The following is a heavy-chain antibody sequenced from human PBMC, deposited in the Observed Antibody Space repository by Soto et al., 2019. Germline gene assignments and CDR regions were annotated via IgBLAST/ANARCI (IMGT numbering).Heavy chain of an antibody. D-gene: IGHD3-22*01. V-gene: IGHV3-53*01. CDR1: GFTVSSNY. CDR2: IYSGGST. Sequence: GSLRLSCAASGFTVSSNYMSWVRQAPGKGLEWVSVIYSGGSTYYADSVKGRFTISRDNSKNTLYLQMNSLRAEDTAVYYCARGGYSDLNYYYYGMDVWGQGTTVTVSS. CDR3: ARGGYSDLNYYYYGMDV. J-gene: IGHJ6*02.